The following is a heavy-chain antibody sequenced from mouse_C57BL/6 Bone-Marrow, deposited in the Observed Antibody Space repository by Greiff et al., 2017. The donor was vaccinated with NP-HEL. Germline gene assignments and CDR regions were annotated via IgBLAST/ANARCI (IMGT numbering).Heavy chain of an antibody. V-gene: IGHV1-76*01. D-gene: IGHD1-1*01. J-gene: IGHJ4*01. Sequence: QVQLQQSGAELVRPGASVKLSCKASGYTFTDYYINWVKQRPGQGLEWIARIYPGSGNTYYNEKFKGKATLTAEKSSSNAYMQLSSLTSEDSAVYFCAREGYYGHYAMDDWGQGTSVTVSS. CDR2: IYPGSGNT. CDR3: AREGYYGHYAMDD. CDR1: GYTFTDYY.